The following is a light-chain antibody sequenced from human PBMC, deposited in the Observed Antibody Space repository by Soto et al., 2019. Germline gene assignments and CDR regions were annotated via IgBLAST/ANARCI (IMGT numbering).Light chain of an antibody. Sequence: QSVLTQPPSASGTPGQRITISCSGSGSNIGSNTVTWYQQLPRTAPKFLIYTNNQRPSGVPDRFSGSKSGTSAPLAISGLQSGDEADYYCATWDDSLNGYVFGTGTKVTVL. CDR1: GSNIGSNT. CDR2: TNN. V-gene: IGLV1-44*01. CDR3: ATWDDSLNGYV. J-gene: IGLJ1*01.